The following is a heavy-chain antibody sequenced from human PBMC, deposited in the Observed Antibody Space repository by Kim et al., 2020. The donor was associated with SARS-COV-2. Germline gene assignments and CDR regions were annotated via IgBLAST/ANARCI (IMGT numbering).Heavy chain of an antibody. CDR1: GGSISSYY. J-gene: IGHJ5*02. CDR2: IYYSGST. D-gene: IGHD6-13*01. CDR3: SGDGAAAVWFDP. V-gene: IGHV4-59*01. Sequence: SETLSLTCTVSGGSISSYYWSWIRQPPGKGLEWIGYIYYSGSTNYNPSLKNRVTILVNKYKNQFFLKLSSVTAEDTAVYYCSGDGAAAVWFDPWGQGTLVTVSS.